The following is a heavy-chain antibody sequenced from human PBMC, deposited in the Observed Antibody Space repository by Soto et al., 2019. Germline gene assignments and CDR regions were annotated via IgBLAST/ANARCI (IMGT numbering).Heavy chain of an antibody. CDR1: GYTFTSYG. Sequence: QVQLVQSGAEVKEPGASVKVSCKASGYTFTSYGISWVRQAPGQGPEWMGWISAYNGITNYAQRLQGRVTMTTDTSTNTAYMELRSLTSDDTAVYYCARRISVVAYYYYMDVWGKGTTVTVSS. CDR2: ISAYNGIT. V-gene: IGHV1-18*04. CDR3: ARRISVVAYYYYMDV. D-gene: IGHD2-15*01. J-gene: IGHJ6*03.